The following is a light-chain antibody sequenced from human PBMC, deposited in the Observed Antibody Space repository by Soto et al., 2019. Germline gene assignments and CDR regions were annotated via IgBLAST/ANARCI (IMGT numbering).Light chain of an antibody. J-gene: IGKJ5*01. CDR3: QQYGTTRIT. CDR1: QSVSNSY. Sequence: EIVLPQSPGTLSLSPGERATLSCRASQSVSNSYLAWYQQKPGQAPRLLMYGASNRATGIPDRLSGSGSETDFTLTISRLEPEDFAVYYCQQYGTTRITFGQGTRLEIK. V-gene: IGKV3-20*01. CDR2: GAS.